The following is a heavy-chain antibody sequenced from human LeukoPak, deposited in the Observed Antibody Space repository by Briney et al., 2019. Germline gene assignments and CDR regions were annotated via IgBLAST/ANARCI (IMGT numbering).Heavy chain of an antibody. V-gene: IGHV1-18*01. D-gene: IGHD2-21*01. CDR3: ARFCGGDCYSIMATLDAFDI. CDR1: GYTFTSYG. Sequence: ASVKVSCKASGYTFTSYGISWVRQAPGQGLEWMGWISAYNGNTNYAQKLQGRVTMTTDTSTSTAYMELRSLRSDDTAVYYCARFCGGDCYSIMATLDAFDIWGQGTMVTVSS. J-gene: IGHJ3*02. CDR2: ISAYNGNT.